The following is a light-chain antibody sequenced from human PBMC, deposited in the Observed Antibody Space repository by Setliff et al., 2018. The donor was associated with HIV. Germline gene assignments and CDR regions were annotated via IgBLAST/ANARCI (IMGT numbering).Light chain of an antibody. J-gene: IGLJ1*01. CDR3: LLFFANDYF. CDR1: TGAVTSSYY. V-gene: IGLV7-43*01. CDR2: YTN. Sequence: QAVVTQEPSLTVSPGGTVTLTCASSTGAVTSSYYPSWFQQKPGQAPRPLIYYTNNRHSWTPARISGSLLGGKAALTLSNVQSEDEAEYYCLLFFANDYFFGSGTKVT.